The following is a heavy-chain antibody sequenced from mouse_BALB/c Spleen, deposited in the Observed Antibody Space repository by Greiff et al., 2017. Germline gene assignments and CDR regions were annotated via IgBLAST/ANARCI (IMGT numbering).Heavy chain of an antibody. D-gene: IGHD2-4*01. J-gene: IGHJ1*01. V-gene: IGHV5-6-3*01. CDR1: GFTFSSYG. CDR2: INSNGGST. Sequence: DVMLVESGGGLVQPGGSLKLSCAASGFTFSSYGMSWVRQTPDKRLELVATINSNGGSTYYPDSVKGRFTISRDNAKNTLYLQMSSLKSEDTAMYYCARDEGDDYRYWYFDVWGAGTTVTVSS. CDR3: ARDEGDDYRYWYFDV.